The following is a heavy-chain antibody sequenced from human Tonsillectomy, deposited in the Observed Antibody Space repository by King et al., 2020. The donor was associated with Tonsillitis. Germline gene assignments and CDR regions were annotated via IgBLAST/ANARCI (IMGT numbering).Heavy chain of an antibody. J-gene: IGHJ4*02. V-gene: IGHV2-5*01. CDR3: AHQGDILTGYDY. CDR2: SYWNDDK. CDR1: GFSLSTSGVG. D-gene: IGHD3-9*01. Sequence: TLKESGPKLVKPTQNLTLTCTFSGFSLSTSGVGVGWIRQPPGKALEWLALSYWNDDKRYSLSLKIRRTITKDTSKNQVVLTITNMDPVDTATYYCAHQGDILTGYDYWGQATLVTVAS.